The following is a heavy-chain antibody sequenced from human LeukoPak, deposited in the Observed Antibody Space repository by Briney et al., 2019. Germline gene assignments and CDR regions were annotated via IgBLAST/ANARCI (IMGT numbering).Heavy chain of an antibody. CDR2: ISSSGSTI. CDR3: ARDRSRAAAVFYYYMDV. D-gene: IGHD6-13*01. J-gene: IGHJ6*03. CDR1: GFTFSDYY. V-gene: IGHV3-11*04. Sequence: GGSLRLSCAASGFTFSDYYMSWIRQAPGKGLEWVSYISSSGSTIYYADSVKGRFTISRDNAKNSLYLQMNSLRAEDTAVYYCARDRSRAAAVFYYYMDVWGKGTTVTVSS.